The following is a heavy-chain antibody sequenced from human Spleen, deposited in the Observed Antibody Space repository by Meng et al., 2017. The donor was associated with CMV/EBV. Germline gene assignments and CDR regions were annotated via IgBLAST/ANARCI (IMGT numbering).Heavy chain of an antibody. Sequence: FACSGGSFSGSYWDWIRRSRAKGLEWIAEINHSGTTNYNPSLKSRVTMSVDTSKNQFSLKLTSVTAADTAVYFCARDNIALAGRDYWGQGTLVTVSS. CDR2: INHSGTT. J-gene: IGHJ4*02. CDR1: GGSFSGSY. CDR3: ARDNIALAGRDY. D-gene: IGHD6-19*01. V-gene: IGHV4-34*01.